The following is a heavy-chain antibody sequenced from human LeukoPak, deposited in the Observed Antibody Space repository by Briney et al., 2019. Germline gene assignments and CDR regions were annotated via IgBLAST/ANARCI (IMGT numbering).Heavy chain of an antibody. CDR1: GFTFSKYW. V-gene: IGHV3-74*01. Sequence: GGSLRLSCAASGFTFSKYWMHWVRQVPGKGLVWVSLINGDGSTTNYADFVKGRFTISRDNAKNTLSLQVNRLRAEDTAVYYCATGNYYDSRGYYTFGYWGQGTLVTVSS. CDR2: INGDGSTT. J-gene: IGHJ1*01. D-gene: IGHD3-22*01. CDR3: ATGNYYDSRGYYTFGY.